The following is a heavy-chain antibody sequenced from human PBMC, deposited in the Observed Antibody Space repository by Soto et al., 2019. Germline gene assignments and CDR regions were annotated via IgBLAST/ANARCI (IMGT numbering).Heavy chain of an antibody. CDR3: ARGGDYPFDY. Sequence: QVQLQESGPGLVKPSETLSLTCTVSGGSISNYYWSWIRQPPGKGLEWIGDIYYSGNTNYNPSLKSRVTLSVDTSKNQFSLKLSSVTAADTAVYYCARGGDYPFDYWGQGTLVTVSS. CDR1: GGSISNYY. CDR2: IYYSGNT. J-gene: IGHJ4*02. V-gene: IGHV4-59*01. D-gene: IGHD3-10*01.